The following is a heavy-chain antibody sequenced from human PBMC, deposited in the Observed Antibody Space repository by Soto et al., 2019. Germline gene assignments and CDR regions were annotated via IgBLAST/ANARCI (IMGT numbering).Heavy chain of an antibody. CDR2: ISAAGDP. V-gene: IGHV3-13*05. CDR3: ARTDRDFYGLDV. CDR1: GFTFRNYD. Sequence: EVQLVESGGGLVQPGGSLRLSCEASGFTFRNYDMHWVRQGTGKGLEWVSGISAAGDPDYADSVEGRFTISRENAQNSFFLQMNRLRVGDPVVYYCARTDRDFYGLDVWGEGSMVIVSS. J-gene: IGHJ6*04.